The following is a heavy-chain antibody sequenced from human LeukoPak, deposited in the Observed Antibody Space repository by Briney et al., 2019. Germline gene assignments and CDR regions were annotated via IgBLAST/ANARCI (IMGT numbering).Heavy chain of an antibody. Sequence: GGSLRLSCAASGFTFSSYEMNWVRQAPGKGLEWVSYISSSGSTIYYADSVKGRFTISRDNAKNSLYLQMNSLRAEDTAVYYCARDKLPYYYGSGSYVGLDPWGQGTLVTVSS. D-gene: IGHD3-10*01. J-gene: IGHJ5*02. CDR3: ARDKLPYYYGSGSYVGLDP. V-gene: IGHV3-48*03. CDR1: GFTFSSYE. CDR2: ISSSGSTI.